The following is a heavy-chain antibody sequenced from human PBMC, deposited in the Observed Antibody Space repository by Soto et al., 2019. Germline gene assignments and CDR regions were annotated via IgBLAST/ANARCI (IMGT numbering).Heavy chain of an antibody. CDR1: GGTFSSYT. D-gene: IGHD2-2*01. CDR3: ARDLDCSSTSCSIDY. J-gene: IGHJ4*02. Sequence: SVKVSCKASGGTFSSYTISWVRQAPGQRLEWKGKIIPILGIANYAQKLQGRVTITADKSTSTAYMELSSLRSEDTAVYYCARDLDCSSTSCSIDYWGQGTLVTVSS. CDR2: IIPILGIA. V-gene: IGHV1-69*04.